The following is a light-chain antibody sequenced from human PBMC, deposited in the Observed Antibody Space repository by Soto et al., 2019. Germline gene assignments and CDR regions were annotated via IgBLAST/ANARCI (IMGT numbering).Light chain of an antibody. Sequence: QSVLTQPPSASGTPGQRVTISCSGSSCNIGSNYVYWYQQLPGTAPKLLIYRNNQRPSGVPDRFSGSKSGNSASLAISGLRSEDEADYYCAAWDDSLSGPVFGGGTQLTVL. CDR2: RNN. J-gene: IGLJ7*01. V-gene: IGLV1-47*01. CDR1: SCNIGSNY. CDR3: AAWDDSLSGPV.